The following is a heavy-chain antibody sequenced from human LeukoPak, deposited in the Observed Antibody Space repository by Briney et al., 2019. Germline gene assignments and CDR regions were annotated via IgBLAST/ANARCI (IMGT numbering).Heavy chain of an antibody. J-gene: IGHJ4*02. V-gene: IGHV4-34*01. Sequence: SETLSLTCAVYGGSFGGYYWSWIRQPPGKGLEWIGEINHSGSTNYNPSLKSRVTISVDTSKNQFSLKLSSVTAADTAVYYCARGAAYYYDSSGYYGYWGQGTLVTVSS. CDR1: GGSFGGYY. CDR2: INHSGST. CDR3: ARGAAYYYDSSGYYGY. D-gene: IGHD3-22*01.